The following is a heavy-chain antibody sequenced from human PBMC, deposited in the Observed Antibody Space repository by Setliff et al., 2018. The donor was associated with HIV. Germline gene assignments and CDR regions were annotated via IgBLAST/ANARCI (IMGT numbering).Heavy chain of an antibody. CDR3: ARGEPVDILTGYFDY. J-gene: IGHJ4*02. D-gene: IGHD3-9*01. V-gene: IGHV4-34*01. CDR2: VHPSGSI. Sequence: PSETLSLTCAVSGVSFSGDYWSWVRQPPGKGLGWIAEVHPSGSINYNSSLKSRVVISVDTSKRQFSLKMSSVTAADTAVYYCARGEPVDILTGYFDYWGQGTLVTVSS. CDR1: GVSFSGDY.